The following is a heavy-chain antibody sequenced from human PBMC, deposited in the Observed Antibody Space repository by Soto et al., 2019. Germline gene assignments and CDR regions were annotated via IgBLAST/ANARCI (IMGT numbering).Heavy chain of an antibody. J-gene: IGHJ3*02. CDR3: ARVWGGAFDI. D-gene: IGHD3-10*01. CDR2: IYHSGST. V-gene: IGHV4-30-2*01. Sequence: SETLSLTCAVSGGSISSGCYSWSWIRQPPGKGLEWIGYIYHSGSTYYNPSLKSRVTISVDRSKNQFSLKLSSVTAADTAVYFCARVWGGAFDIWGQGTMVTVSS. CDR1: GGSISSGCYS.